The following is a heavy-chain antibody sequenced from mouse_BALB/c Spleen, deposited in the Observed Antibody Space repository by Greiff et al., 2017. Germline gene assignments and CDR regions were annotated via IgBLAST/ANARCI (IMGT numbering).Heavy chain of an antibody. CDR2: ILPGSGST. CDR3: ARRQLGLRYYAMDY. D-gene: IGHD3-2*01. J-gene: IGHJ4*01. Sequence: VKLQQSGAELMKPGASVKISCKATGYTFSSYWIEWVKQRPGHGLEWIGEILPGSGSTNYNEKFKGKATFTADTSSNTAYMQLSSLTSEDSAVYYCARRQLGLRYYAMDYWGQGTSVTVSS. V-gene: IGHV1-9*01. CDR1: GYTFSSYW.